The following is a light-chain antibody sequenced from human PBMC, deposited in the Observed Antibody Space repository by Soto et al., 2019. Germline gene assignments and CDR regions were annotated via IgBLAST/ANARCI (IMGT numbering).Light chain of an antibody. CDR1: QSVSSSY. J-gene: IGKJ5*01. Sequence: TLSAGTLSLSKGERATLSCRASQSVSSSYLAWYQQKPGQAPRLLIYGASSRATGIPDRLSGSGSGTDFTLTISRLGPEDFAVYYCQQYGSSPIPFGHVTRLGIK. CDR3: QQYGSSPIP. CDR2: GAS. V-gene: IGKV3-20*01.